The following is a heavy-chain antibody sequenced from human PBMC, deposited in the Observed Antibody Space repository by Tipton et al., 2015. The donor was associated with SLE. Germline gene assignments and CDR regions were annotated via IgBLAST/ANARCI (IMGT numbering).Heavy chain of an antibody. D-gene: IGHD6-19*01. Sequence: TLSLTCTVSGGSISSGSYYWSWIRQPAGKGLEWIGRIYTSGSTNYNPSLKSRVTISVDTSKNQFSLKLSSVTAADTAVYYCARGIAVAGPSDWFDPWGQGTLVTVSS. J-gene: IGHJ5*02. V-gene: IGHV4-61*02. CDR3: ARGIAVAGPSDWFDP. CDR1: GGSISSGSYY. CDR2: IYTSGST.